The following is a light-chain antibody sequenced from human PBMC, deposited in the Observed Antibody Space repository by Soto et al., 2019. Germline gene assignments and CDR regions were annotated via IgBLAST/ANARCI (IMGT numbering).Light chain of an antibody. V-gene: IGLV2-14*01. CDR2: EVS. CDR3: SSYTTSSTLV. Sequence: QSALTQPASVSGSPGQSITISCTGTNSDVGTYNYVSWYQQHPGKAPKFVVYEVSDRPSGVSDRFSGSKSANTASLTISGLQAEDEADYYCSSYTTSSTLVFGGGTKVTVL. CDR1: NSDVGTYNY. J-gene: IGLJ2*01.